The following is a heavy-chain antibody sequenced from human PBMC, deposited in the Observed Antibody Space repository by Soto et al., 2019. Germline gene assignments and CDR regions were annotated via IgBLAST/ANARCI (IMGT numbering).Heavy chain of an antibody. Sequence: GASVKVSCKASGYTFTGYYMHWVRQAPGQGLEWMGWINPNSGGTNYAQKFQGWVTMTRDTSISTAYMELSRLRSDDTAVYYCAREEIMSERNCSSTSCPPEYYYGMDVWGQGTTVTVSS. CDR2: INPNSGGT. J-gene: IGHJ6*02. CDR1: GYTFTGYY. D-gene: IGHD2-2*01. CDR3: AREEIMSERNCSSTSCPPEYYYGMDV. V-gene: IGHV1-2*04.